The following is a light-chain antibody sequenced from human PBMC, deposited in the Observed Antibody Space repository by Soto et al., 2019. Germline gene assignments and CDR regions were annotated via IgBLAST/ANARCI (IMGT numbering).Light chain of an antibody. V-gene: IGKV3-15*01. CDR2: AAS. Sequence: EIVMTQSPGTLSVSPGERATLSCRASQSVGSNVAWYQHKPGQAPGLLIYAASTRATGLPARFSGSGSGTEFTLTISSLQSEDFAVYYCQQYNNWPPLTFGGGTKVEIK. CDR1: QSVGSN. CDR3: QQYNNWPPLT. J-gene: IGKJ4*01.